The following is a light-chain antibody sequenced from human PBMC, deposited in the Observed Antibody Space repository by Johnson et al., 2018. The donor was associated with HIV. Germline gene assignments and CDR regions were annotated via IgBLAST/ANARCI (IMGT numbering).Light chain of an antibody. Sequence: QSVLSQPPSVSAAPGQKVTISCSGSSSNIGRNYVSWYQQLPGTAPKLLIYENNMLPAGIPDRFSGSKSGTSATLGITALQTWDEADYYCGTWDSSLREVFGTGTKVTVL. CDR2: ENN. J-gene: IGLJ1*01. CDR3: GTWDSSLREV. V-gene: IGLV1-51*02. CDR1: SSNIGRNY.